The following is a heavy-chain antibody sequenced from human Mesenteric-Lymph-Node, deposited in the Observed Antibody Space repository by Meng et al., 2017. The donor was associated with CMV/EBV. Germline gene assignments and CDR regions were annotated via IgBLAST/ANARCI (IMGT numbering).Heavy chain of an antibody. D-gene: IGHD3-3*01. CDR2: ISYDGSNK. V-gene: IGHV3-30-3*01. J-gene: IGHJ6*02. CDR3: ARDRSGYDFWSGYYSGGYHYGMDI. Sequence: MHWVRQAPGKGLEWVAVISYDGSNKYYADSVKGRFTISRDNSMNTMYLYMNSLRAEDTAVYYCARDRSGYDFWSGYYSGGYHYGMDIWGQGTTVTVSS.